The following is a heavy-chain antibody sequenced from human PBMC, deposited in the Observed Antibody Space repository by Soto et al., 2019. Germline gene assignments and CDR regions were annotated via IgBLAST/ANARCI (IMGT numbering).Heavy chain of an antibody. J-gene: IGHJ6*02. V-gene: IGHV1-69*12. D-gene: IGHD6-19*01. CDR1: GDTFSSYA. CDR3: ASRGVGAAVAGTYYGMDV. Sequence: QVQLVQSGAEVKKPGSSVKVSCKASGDTFSSYAISWVRQAPGQGLEWMGGIIPIFGTANYAQKFQGRVTITADESTSTAYMELSSLRSEDTAVYYCASRGVGAAVAGTYYGMDVWGQGTTVTVSS. CDR2: IIPIFGTA.